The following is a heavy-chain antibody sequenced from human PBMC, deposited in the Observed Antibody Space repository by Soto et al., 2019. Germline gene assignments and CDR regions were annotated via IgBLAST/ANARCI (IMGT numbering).Heavy chain of an antibody. D-gene: IGHD1-7*01. CDR3: AKDRVGGTFYPRLAF. V-gene: IGHV3-30*18. J-gene: IGHJ1*01. CDR2: ITYDGSVQ. CDR1: GFNLANYS. Sequence: GSLRLSCPAAGFNLANYSVGLVPQAPGKGIESVAVITYDGSVQSYADSVKGRFTISRDNTKNTLSLRLNKLKPEDTAVYHCAKDRVGGTFYPRLAFWGQGTLVT.